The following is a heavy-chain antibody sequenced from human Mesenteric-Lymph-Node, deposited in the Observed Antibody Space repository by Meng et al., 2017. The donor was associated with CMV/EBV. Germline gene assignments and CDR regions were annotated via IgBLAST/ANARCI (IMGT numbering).Heavy chain of an antibody. CDR1: GGSISGGSYY. D-gene: IGHD3-16*01. Sequence: TCTVSGGSISGGSYYWNWIRQPPGKGLEWIGYIYYSGTTNYNPSLKSRVTISIDTSKNQFSLKLSSVTAADTAVYYCARGSYRFVDYWGQRTLVTVSS. V-gene: IGHV4-61*01. CDR3: ARGSYRFVDY. CDR2: IYYSGTT. J-gene: IGHJ4*02.